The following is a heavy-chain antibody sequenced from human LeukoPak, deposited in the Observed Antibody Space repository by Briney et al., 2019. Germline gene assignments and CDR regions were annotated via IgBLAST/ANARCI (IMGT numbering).Heavy chain of an antibody. D-gene: IGHD2-2*01. CDR1: GYTFTSYG. J-gene: IGHJ5*02. CDR2: ISAYNGNT. V-gene: IGHV1-18*04. Sequence: ASVKVSCKASGYTFTSYGISWVRQAPGQGLEWMGWISAYNGNTNYAQKLQGRVTMTTDTSTSTAYMELRSLRSDDTAVYYYARDLYINCSSTSCSPPPPNWFDPWGQGTLVTVSS. CDR3: ARDLYINCSSTSCSPPPPNWFDP.